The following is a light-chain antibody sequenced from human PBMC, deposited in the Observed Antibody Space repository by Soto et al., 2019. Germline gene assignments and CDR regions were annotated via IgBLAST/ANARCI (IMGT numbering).Light chain of an antibody. Sequence: EIVMTQSPATLSVSPGERATLSCRASQNIRITLAWYQQKPGQAPRLLIYDASTRATGLPARFSGSGSGTEFTLTISSLQSEDFAVYYCQQYNNWPRTFGQGTKV. CDR1: QNIRIT. CDR3: QQYNNWPRT. CDR2: DAS. V-gene: IGKV3-15*01. J-gene: IGKJ1*01.